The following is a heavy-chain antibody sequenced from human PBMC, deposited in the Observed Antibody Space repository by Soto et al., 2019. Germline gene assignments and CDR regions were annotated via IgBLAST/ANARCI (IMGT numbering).Heavy chain of an antibody. V-gene: IGHV3-11*05. D-gene: IGHD2-15*01. Sequence: RIRKEKGEGLEWVSYISSSSSYTNYADSVKGRFTISRDNAKNSLYLQMNSLRAEDTAVYYCARDLGYCSGGSCYRVWFDPWGQGTLVTVSS. CDR2: ISSSSSYT. J-gene: IGHJ5*02. CDR3: ARDLGYCSGGSCYRVWFDP.